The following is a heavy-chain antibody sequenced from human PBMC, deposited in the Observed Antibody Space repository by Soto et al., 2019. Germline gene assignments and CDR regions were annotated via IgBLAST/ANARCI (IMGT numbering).Heavy chain of an antibody. J-gene: IGHJ6*02. Sequence: PGESLKISCKGSGYSFTSYWIGWVRQMPGKGLEWMGIIYPGDSDTRYSPSFQGQVTISADKSISTAYLQWSSLKASDTAMYYCARHKEIAVARVTATPTAKETSRPHCGMDVWGQGTTVTVSS. V-gene: IGHV5-51*01. D-gene: IGHD2-21*02. CDR1: GYSFTSYW. CDR3: ARHKEIAVARVTATPTAKETSRPHCGMDV. CDR2: IYPGDSDT.